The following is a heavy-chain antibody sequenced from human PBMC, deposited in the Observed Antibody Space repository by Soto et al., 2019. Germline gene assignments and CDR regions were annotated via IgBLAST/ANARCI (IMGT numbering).Heavy chain of an antibody. CDR2: IIPILGIA. CDR1: GGTFSSYT. D-gene: IGHD5-12*01. V-gene: IGHV1-69*02. CDR3: ARGRSIVATIYDY. J-gene: IGHJ4*02. Sequence: ASVKVSCKASGGTFSSYTISWVRQAPGQGLEWMGRIIPILGIANYAQKFQGRVTITADKSTSTAYMELSSLRSEDTAVYYCARGRSIVATIYDYWGQGTLVTVSS.